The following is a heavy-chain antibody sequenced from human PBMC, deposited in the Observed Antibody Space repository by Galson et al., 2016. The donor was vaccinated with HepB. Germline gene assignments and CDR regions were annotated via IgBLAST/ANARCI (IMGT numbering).Heavy chain of an antibody. CDR3: TRDLYCDSVRCYREGDY. CDR2: IYPGDSDV. J-gene: IGHJ4*02. D-gene: IGHD2-2*02. V-gene: IGHV5-51*01. Sequence: QSGAEVKKAGESLKISCKGSGYSFTSYWIAWVRQMPGKGLEWMGIIYPGDSDVRYSPSLQGQVTISVDKSINTAYLQWSSLKASDTAMYYCTRDLYCDSVRCYREGDYWGQGTLVTVSS. CDR1: GYSFTSYW.